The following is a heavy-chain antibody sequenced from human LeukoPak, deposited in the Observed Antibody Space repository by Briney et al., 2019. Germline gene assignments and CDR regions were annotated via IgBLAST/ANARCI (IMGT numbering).Heavy chain of an antibody. D-gene: IGHD6-13*01. Sequence: ASVKVSCKASGYTFTSYAMHWVRQATGQRLEWMGWINAGNGNTKYSQKFQGRVTITRDTSASTAYMELSSLRSEDTAVYYCARDRGGAWQQLVFDYWGQGTLVTVSS. CDR1: GYTFTSYA. V-gene: IGHV1-3*01. CDR3: ARDRGGAWQQLVFDY. J-gene: IGHJ4*02. CDR2: INAGNGNT.